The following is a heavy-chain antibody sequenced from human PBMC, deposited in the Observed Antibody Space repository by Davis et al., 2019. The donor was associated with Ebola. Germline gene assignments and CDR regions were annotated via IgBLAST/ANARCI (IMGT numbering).Heavy chain of an antibody. V-gene: IGHV3-53*01. CDR1: GFTVSSNY. Sequence: GESLKISCAASGFTVSSNYMSWVRQAPGKGLEWVSTIYSGGSTYYADSVKGRFTISRDNSKNTLYLQMNSLRAEDTAVYYCARVSTDSNYYGFDHYYYGVDVWGQGTTVTVSS. CDR2: IYSGGST. J-gene: IGHJ6*02. CDR3: ARVSTDSNYYGFDHYYYGVDV. D-gene: IGHD4-11*01.